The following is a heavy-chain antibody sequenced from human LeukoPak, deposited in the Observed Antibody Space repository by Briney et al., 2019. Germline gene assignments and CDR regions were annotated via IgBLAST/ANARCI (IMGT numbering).Heavy chain of an antibody. D-gene: IGHD1-1*01. J-gene: IGHJ4*02. CDR2: VNNRGST. CDR1: APSLSGFF. CDR3: ARARPNFNPPDY. V-gene: IGHV4-59*08. Sequence: SPTLSLTRTVAAPSLSGFFWGSLRHPPGKGLEWLVYVNNRGSTDLNPSLKAQSTLSENTSKNQCTLKLTFVAPTAPVFNTFARARPNFNPPDYWGQGTVVTVSS.